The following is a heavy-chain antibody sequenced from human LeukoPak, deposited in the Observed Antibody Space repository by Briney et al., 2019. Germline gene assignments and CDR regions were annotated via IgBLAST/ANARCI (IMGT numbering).Heavy chain of an antibody. Sequence: GASVKVSCKASGYTFTGYYMHWVRQAPGQGLEWMGWINPNSGGTNYAQKFQGRVTMTRDTSISTAYMELSRLRSDDTAVYYCARDHFSDYGDYVWFDPWGQGTLVTVSS. CDR1: GYTFTGYY. CDR3: ARDHFSDYGDYVWFDP. D-gene: IGHD4-17*01. J-gene: IGHJ5*02. V-gene: IGHV1-2*02. CDR2: INPNSGGT.